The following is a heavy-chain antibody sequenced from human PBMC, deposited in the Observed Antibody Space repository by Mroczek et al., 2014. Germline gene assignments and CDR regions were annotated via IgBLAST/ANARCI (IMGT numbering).Heavy chain of an antibody. J-gene: IGHJ4*02. CDR3: ARSRLTVTTSGPGTNFDY. D-gene: IGHD4-17*01. CDR1: GDSVSSNSAA. Sequence: QVQLQESGPGLVKPSQTLSLTCAISGDSVSSNSAAWNWIRQSPSRGLEWLGRTYYRSKWYNDYAVSVKSRITINPDTSKNQFSLQLNSVTPEDTAVYYCARSRLTVTTSGPGTNFDYWGQGTLVTVSS. V-gene: IGHV6-1*01. CDR2: TYYRSKWYN.